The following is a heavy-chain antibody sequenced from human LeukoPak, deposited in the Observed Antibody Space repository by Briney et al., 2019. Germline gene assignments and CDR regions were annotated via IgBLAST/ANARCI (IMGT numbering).Heavy chain of an antibody. CDR3: AREVDLHDYVDY. J-gene: IGHJ4*02. Sequence: SETLSLTCTVSGGSISSSSYYWGWIRQHPGKGLEWIGYIYYSGSTYYNPSLKSRVTISVDTSKNQFSLKLSSVTAADTAVYYCAREVDLHDYVDYWGQGTLVTVSS. CDR2: IYYSGST. D-gene: IGHD4-11*01. CDR1: GGSISSSSYY. V-gene: IGHV4-31*03.